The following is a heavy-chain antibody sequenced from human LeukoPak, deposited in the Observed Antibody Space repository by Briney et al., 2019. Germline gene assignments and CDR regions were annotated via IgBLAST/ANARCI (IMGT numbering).Heavy chain of an antibody. CDR2: IKLDGREK. V-gene: IGHV3-7*01. Sequence: AGGSLRLSCAASGFTFSNFWMSWVRQTPGKGLEWVAYIKLDGREKYYADSVKGRFTIYRDNAKNSLYLQMNSLRAEDTAVSSCARERETYYYDSSRGELDYWGQGTLVTVSS. D-gene: IGHD3-22*01. J-gene: IGHJ4*02. CDR1: GFTFSNFW. CDR3: ARERETYYYDSSRGELDY.